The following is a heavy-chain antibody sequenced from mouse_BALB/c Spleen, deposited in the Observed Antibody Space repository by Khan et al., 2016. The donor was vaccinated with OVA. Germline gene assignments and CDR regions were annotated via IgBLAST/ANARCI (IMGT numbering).Heavy chain of an antibody. J-gene: IGHJ2*01. CDR3: TSPAYYGYYDY. CDR1: GYTFTDYA. Sequence: QVQLQQPGPELVRPGVSVKISCKGSGYTFTDYAMHWVKQSHAKSLEWIGLISTYSGNTNYKQKFKGKATMTVDKSSSTAYMELARLTSEDSAIYTFTSPAYYGYYDYWGQGTTLTVSS. D-gene: IGHD2-3*01. V-gene: IGHV1S137*01. CDR2: ISTYSGNT.